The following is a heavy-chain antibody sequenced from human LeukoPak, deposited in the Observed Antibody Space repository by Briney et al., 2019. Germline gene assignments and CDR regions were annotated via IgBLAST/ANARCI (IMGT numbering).Heavy chain of an antibody. CDR3: ARDLPGYYDSSGYYGGLDH. Sequence: GRSLRLSCAASGFTFSSYGMHWVRQAPGKGLEWVAVIWYDGSNKYYADSVKGRFTISRDNSKNTLYLQMNSLRAEDTAVYYCARDLPGYYDSSGYYGGLDHWGQGTLVTVSS. D-gene: IGHD3-22*01. J-gene: IGHJ5*02. V-gene: IGHV3-33*01. CDR1: GFTFSSYG. CDR2: IWYDGSNK.